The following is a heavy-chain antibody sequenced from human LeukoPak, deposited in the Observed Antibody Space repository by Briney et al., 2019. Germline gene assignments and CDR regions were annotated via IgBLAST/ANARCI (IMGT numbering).Heavy chain of an antibody. Sequence: PGGSLRLSCVASGFPFSSYGMHWVRQAPGKGLEWVARLVYDERSDYANSVKGRFTISRDNSKNTLYLQMNSLRAEDTAVYYCAASLPNIVVVPATKGPFGYWGQGALVTVSS. CDR3: AASLPNIVVVPATKGPFGY. CDR2: LVYDERS. D-gene: IGHD2-2*01. CDR1: GFPFSSYG. J-gene: IGHJ4*02. V-gene: IGHV3-33*05.